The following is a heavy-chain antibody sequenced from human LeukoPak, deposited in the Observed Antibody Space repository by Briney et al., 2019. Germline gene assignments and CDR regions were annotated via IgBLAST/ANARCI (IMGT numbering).Heavy chain of an antibody. D-gene: IGHD2-2*01. Sequence: GGSLRLSCAASGFTVSRNYMSWVRQAPGQGLESVSLIYSGGTTYYTDSVRGRFTISSDNSQLPLYLQMLSLRREDTAVYYCARSTRALVPPADDAFDIWGQGTMITVSS. CDR2: IYSGGTT. CDR3: ARSTRALVPPADDAFDI. J-gene: IGHJ3*02. CDR1: GFTVSRNY. V-gene: IGHV3-66*02.